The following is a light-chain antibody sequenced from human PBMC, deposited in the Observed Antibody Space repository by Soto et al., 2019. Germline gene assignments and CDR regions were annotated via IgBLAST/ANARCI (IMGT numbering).Light chain of an antibody. CDR3: QKYDDWPRT. V-gene: IGKV3-15*01. Sequence: ERVMTQSPATLSVSPGETATLSCRASQSVRTNLAWYQQTPGQAPRLPIYHASTWATGIPDRFRGSGSGTEFTLTISSLQSEDFATYYCQKYDDWPRTFGQGTKVEIK. CDR1: QSVRTN. J-gene: IGKJ1*01. CDR2: HAS.